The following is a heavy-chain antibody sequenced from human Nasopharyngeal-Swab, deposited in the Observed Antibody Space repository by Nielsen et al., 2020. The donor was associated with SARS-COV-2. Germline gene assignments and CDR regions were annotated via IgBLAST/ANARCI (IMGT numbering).Heavy chain of an antibody. CDR2: IYYSGGA. CDR3: AKYAHYDFLSGYHLGWFDP. V-gene: IGHV4-59*01. D-gene: IGHD3-3*01. Sequence: RQAPGQGLEWFGHIYYSGGANYNLSLKSRVTISVDTSKNQFSLKLNSVTAADTAVYYCAKYAHYDFLSGYHLGWFDPWGQGTLVTVSS. J-gene: IGHJ5*02.